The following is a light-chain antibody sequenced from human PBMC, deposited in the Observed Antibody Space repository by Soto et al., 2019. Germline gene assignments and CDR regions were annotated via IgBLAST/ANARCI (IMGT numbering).Light chain of an antibody. Sequence: DLPMTQSPSSLSASVGDRVTITCQASQDIDNNLNWYQQRSGKAPKVLIYDASNLKGGVPSRFSGSGSGTDFTFTISSLQPEDIATYYCQQYDDFPYTFGQGTKLEI. CDR1: QDIDNN. CDR2: DAS. V-gene: IGKV1-33*01. CDR3: QQYDDFPYT. J-gene: IGKJ2*01.